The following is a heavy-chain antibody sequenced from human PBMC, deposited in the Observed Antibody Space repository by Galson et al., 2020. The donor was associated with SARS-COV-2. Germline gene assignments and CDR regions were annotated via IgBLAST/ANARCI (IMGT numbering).Heavy chain of an antibody. D-gene: IGHD2-2*01. V-gene: IGHV3-23*01. CDR2: ISSTGGTT. CDR3: AKNVGGSVVLVSSARRAGENWVDP. J-gene: IGHJ5*02. CDR1: GFTFSTYV. Sequence: GGSLRLSCAASGFTFSTYVMSWVRLAPGRGLEWVSSISSTGGTTYYSGSVKGRFSVSRDNSKSTLYLQMSSLSVEDTATYYCAKNVGGSVVLVSSARRAGENWVDPWGQGTLVTVSS.